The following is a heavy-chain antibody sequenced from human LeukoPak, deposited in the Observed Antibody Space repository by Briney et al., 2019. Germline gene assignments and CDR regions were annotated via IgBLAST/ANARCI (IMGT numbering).Heavy chain of an antibody. Sequence: GGSLGLSCAASGFTFSSYGMHWVRQAPGKGLEWVAVISYDGSNKYYADSVKGRFTISRDNSKNTLYLQMNSLRAEDTAVYYCAKDHEYSSGWYYFDYWGQGTLVTVSS. D-gene: IGHD6-19*01. J-gene: IGHJ4*02. CDR3: AKDHEYSSGWYYFDY. CDR1: GFTFSSYG. V-gene: IGHV3-30*18. CDR2: ISYDGSNK.